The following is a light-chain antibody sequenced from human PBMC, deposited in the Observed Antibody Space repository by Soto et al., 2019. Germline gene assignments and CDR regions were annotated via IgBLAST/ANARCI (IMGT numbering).Light chain of an antibody. CDR2: GAS. CDR1: QSVSSN. V-gene: IGKV3-15*01. J-gene: IGKJ2*01. CDR3: QQYNNWPRT. Sequence: EIVMTQSPATLSGSPGERATLSCRASQSVSSNLAWYQQKPGQAPRLLIYGASTRATGIPARFSGSGSGTEFPLTISSLQSEDFAVYYCQQYNNWPRTFGQGTKLEIK.